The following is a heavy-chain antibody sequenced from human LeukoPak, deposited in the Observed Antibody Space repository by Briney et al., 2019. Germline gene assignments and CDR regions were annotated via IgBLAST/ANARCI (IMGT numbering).Heavy chain of an antibody. D-gene: IGHD4-17*01. J-gene: IGHJ4*02. CDR3: ATTSYGDYSNDY. CDR1: GFTFSTYG. CDR2: ISSGSSYI. Sequence: GGSLRLSCAASGFTFSTYGMNWVRQAPGKGLEWVSSISSGSSYIYYADSVKGRFTISRDNAKNSLYLQMNSLRAEDTAVYYCATTSYGDYSNDYWGQGTLVTVSS. V-gene: IGHV3-21*01.